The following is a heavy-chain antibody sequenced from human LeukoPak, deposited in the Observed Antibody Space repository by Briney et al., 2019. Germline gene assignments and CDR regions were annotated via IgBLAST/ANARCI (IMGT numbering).Heavy chain of an antibody. Sequence: ASVKVSCKASGYTFTSYGISWVRQAPGQGLEWTGWISAYNGNTNYAQKLQGRVTMTTDTSTSTAYMELRSLRSDDTAVYYCATVGLRGNWFDPWGQGTLVTVSS. V-gene: IGHV1-18*01. CDR3: ATVGLRGNWFDP. CDR2: ISAYNGNT. J-gene: IGHJ5*02. D-gene: IGHD5-12*01. CDR1: GYTFTSYG.